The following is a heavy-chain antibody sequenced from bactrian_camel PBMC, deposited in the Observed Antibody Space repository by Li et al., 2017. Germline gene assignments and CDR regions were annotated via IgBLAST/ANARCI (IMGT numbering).Heavy chain of an antibody. CDR3: ATQFLEASCAVVHAIDD. Sequence: HVQLVESGGGSVQAGGSLRLSCKVSGHSRGSNCVGWYRLPPGRAPAEREGIAAIRRDGGETWYAASVKGRFTISRDSAKNTVYLHMDNLRPEDTAMYYCATQFLEASCAVVHAIDDWGQGTQVTVS. V-gene: IGHV3S55*01. J-gene: IGHJ4*01. CDR2: IRRDGGET. CDR1: GHSRGSNC. D-gene: IGHD2*01.